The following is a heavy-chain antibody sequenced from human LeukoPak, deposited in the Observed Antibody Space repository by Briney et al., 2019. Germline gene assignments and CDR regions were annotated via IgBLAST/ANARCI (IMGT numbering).Heavy chain of an antibody. CDR2: IYSDNT. V-gene: IGHV3-53*01. Sequence: GGSLRLSCTVSGFTVSSNSMSWVRQAPGKGLEWVSFIYSDNTHYSDSVKGRFTISRDNAKNTLYLQMNSLRAEDTAVYYCAREAYYYDSSGYYFVKGRAFDIWGQGTMVTVSS. J-gene: IGHJ3*02. CDR3: AREAYYYDSSGYYFVKGRAFDI. CDR1: GFTVSSNS. D-gene: IGHD3-22*01.